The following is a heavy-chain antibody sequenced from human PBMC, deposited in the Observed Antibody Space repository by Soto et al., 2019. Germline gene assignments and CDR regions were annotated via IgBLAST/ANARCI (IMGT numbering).Heavy chain of an antibody. Sequence: SETLSLTCTVSGGSISSGGYYWSWIRQHPGKGLEWIGYIYYSGSTYYNPSLKSRVTISVDTSKNQFSLKLSSVTAADTAVYYCAREVPEPTMRNSGYGDYENDAFDIWGQGTMVTVSS. J-gene: IGHJ3*02. CDR3: AREVPEPTMRNSGYGDYENDAFDI. CDR1: GGSISSGGYY. V-gene: IGHV4-31*03. D-gene: IGHD4-17*01. CDR2: IYYSGST.